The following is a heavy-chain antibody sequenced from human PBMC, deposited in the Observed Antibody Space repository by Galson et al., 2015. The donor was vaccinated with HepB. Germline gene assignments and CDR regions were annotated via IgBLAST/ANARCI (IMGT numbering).Heavy chain of an antibody. CDR1: GFIFSDYA. CDR2: ISYVGNHK. V-gene: IGHV3-30-3*01. D-gene: IGHD2-21*02. J-gene: IGHJ4*01. Sequence: SLRLSCAASGFIFSDYALHWVRQAPGKGLEWVAVISYVGNHKDYADSVKGRFTISRDISKNTLNLQMNSLRAEDTAAYYCALAYCGGDCSSGDYYFDYWGPGTLVTVSS. CDR3: ALAYCGGDCSSGDYYFDY.